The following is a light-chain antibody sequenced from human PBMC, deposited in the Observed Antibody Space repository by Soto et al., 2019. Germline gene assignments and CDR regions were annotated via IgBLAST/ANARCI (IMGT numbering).Light chain of an antibody. J-gene: IGLJ2*01. Sequence: QPVLTQSPSASASLGASVKLTCTLSSGHSSYAIAWHQQQPEKGPRYLMKLDSDGSHTKGDAIPDRFSGSSSGAERYLTISSLQIEDEADYDCQTWGTGIHVVFGGGTKLTVL. CDR2: LDSDGSH. V-gene: IGLV4-69*01. CDR3: QTWGTGIHVV. CDR1: SGHSSYA.